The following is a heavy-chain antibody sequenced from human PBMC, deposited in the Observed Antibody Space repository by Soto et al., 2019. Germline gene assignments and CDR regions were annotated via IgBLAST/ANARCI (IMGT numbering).Heavy chain of an antibody. V-gene: IGHV4-30-4*01. J-gene: IGHJ6*02. Sequence: SSETLSLTCTASGGSISSGEYYWTWIRQPPGKGLEWIGYISYSGSTHYSPSLKSRVSITVDKSKNQFSLKLSSVTAADTAVYYCARVGAIGFGELLYYYYYGMDVWGRGTTVTVSS. CDR1: GGSISSGEYY. D-gene: IGHD3-10*01. CDR3: ARVGAIGFGELLYYYYYGMDV. CDR2: ISYSGST.